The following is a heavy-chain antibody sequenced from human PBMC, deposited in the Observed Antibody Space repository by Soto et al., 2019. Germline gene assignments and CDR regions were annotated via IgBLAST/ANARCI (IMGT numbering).Heavy chain of an antibody. V-gene: IGHV4-59*01. J-gene: IGHJ4*02. CDR2: ISYSGGT. CDR1: GGSISRYY. D-gene: IGHD6-13*01. Sequence: QVQLQESGPGLVKPSETLSLTCTVSGGSISRYYWSWIRQPPGKGLEWIGYISYSGGTKYSPSLKCLVPMSVDTFKKQFAHKLGSVTAADAAMYYCARVTGYSSSHFDYWGQGTLGTVSS. CDR3: ARVTGYSSSHFDY.